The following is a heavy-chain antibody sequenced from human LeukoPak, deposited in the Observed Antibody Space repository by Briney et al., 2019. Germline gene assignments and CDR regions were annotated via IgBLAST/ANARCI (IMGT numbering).Heavy chain of an antibody. J-gene: IGHJ6*02. V-gene: IGHV4-39*01. CDR1: GGSISSSSYY. Sequence: PSETLSLTCTVSGGSISSSSYYWGWIRQPPGKGLEWIGSIYYSGSTYYNPSLKSRVTISVDTSKNQFSLKLSSVTAADTAVYYCARLVVVSNYYYGMDVWGQGTTVTVSS. CDR2: IYYSGST. CDR3: ARLVVVSNYYYGMDV. D-gene: IGHD2-2*01.